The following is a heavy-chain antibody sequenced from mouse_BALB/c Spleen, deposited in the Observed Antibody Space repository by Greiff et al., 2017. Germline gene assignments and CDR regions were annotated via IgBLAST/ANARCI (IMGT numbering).Heavy chain of an antibody. D-gene: IGHD4-1*01. Sequence: VQLKESGPGLVKPSQSLSLTCTVTGYSITSDYAWNWIRQFPGNKLEWMGYISYSGSTSYNPSLKSRISITRDTSKNQFFLQLNSVTTEDTATYYCARWKAWDEAWFAYWGQGTLVTVSA. V-gene: IGHV3-2*02. CDR3: ARWKAWDEAWFAY. J-gene: IGHJ3*01. CDR2: ISYSGST. CDR1: GYSITSDYA.